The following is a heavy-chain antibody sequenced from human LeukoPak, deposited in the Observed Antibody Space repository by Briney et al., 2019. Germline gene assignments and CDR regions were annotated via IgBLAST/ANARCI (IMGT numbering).Heavy chain of an antibody. CDR1: GGSNSSYY. Sequence: SETLSLTCTVSGGSNSSYYWSWIRQPPGKGLEWIGYIYYSGSTNYNPSLKSRVTILVDTSKNQFSLKLSSVTAADTAVYYCARVSLDGGWYFDYWAREPWSPSPQ. J-gene: IGHJ4*02. CDR3: ARVSLDGGWYFDY. V-gene: IGHV4-59*01. CDR2: IYYSGST.